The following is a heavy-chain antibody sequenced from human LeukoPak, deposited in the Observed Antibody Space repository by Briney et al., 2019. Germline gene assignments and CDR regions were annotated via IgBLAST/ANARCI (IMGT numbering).Heavy chain of an antibody. V-gene: IGHV1-69*06. CDR3: ARSWGSHYYGMDV. Sequence: ASVKVSCKASGGTFSSYAISWVRQAPGQGLEWMGGIIPIFGTASYAQKFQGRVTITADKSTSTAYMELSSLRSEDTAVYYCARSWGSHYYGMDVWGKGTTVTVSS. J-gene: IGHJ6*04. CDR2: IIPIFGTA. D-gene: IGHD7-27*01. CDR1: GGTFSSYA.